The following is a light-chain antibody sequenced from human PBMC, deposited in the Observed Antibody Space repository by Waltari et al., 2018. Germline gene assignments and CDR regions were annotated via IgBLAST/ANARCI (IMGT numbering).Light chain of an antibody. J-gene: IGKJ4*01. CDR1: QSVFHSSDSKNY. Sequence: DIVMTQSQDSLAVSVAERATTNCNSTQSVFHSSDSKNYLIWYQQKPGQPPKLLIYWAYTRQSKVPDRFSGSGSGTDFTLTISSLQAEDVALYGCQQQYSSPLTFGRGTNLEIQ. CDR2: WAY. CDR3: QQQYSSPLT. V-gene: IGKV4-1*01.